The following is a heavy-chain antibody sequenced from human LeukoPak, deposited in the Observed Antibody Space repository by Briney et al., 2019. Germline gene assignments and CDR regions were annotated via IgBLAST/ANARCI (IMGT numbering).Heavy chain of an antibody. Sequence: GGSLRLSCAASGFTFSDYYMSWIRQAPGKGLEWVSYISSSGSTIYYADSVKGRFTISRDNAKNSLYLQMNSLRAKDTAVYYCAREYYYDSSGYYRKPYFDYWGQGTLVTVSS. CDR2: ISSSGSTI. CDR1: GFTFSDYY. V-gene: IGHV3-11*01. D-gene: IGHD3-22*01. J-gene: IGHJ4*02. CDR3: AREYYYDSSGYYRKPYFDY.